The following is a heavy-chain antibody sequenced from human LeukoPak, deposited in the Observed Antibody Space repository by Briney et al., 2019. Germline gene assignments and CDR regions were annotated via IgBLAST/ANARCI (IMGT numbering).Heavy chain of an antibody. CDR3: ARYVYDKTGRPLDS. V-gene: IGHV4-39*01. D-gene: IGHD2-8*01. CDR1: GDSINSGVSY. CDR2: IYYSGSAGST. Sequence: SETLSLTCSVSGDSINSGVSYWAWIRQPPGKGLEWIGTIYYSGSAGSTYYNPSLKSRVTISVDTSKNQFSLNLSSVTAADTTLYYCARYVYDKTGRPLDSWGQGTLVTVSS. J-gene: IGHJ4*02.